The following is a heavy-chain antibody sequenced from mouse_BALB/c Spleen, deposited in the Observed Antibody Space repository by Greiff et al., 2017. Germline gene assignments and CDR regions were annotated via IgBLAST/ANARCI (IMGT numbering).Heavy chain of an antibody. CDR1: GFTFSSFG. J-gene: IGHJ4*01. Sequence: EVKLQESGGGLVQPGGSRKLSCAASGFTFSSFGMHWVRQAPEKGLEWVAYISSGSSTIYYADTVKGRFTISRDNPKNTLFLQMTSLRSEDTAMYYCARPMDYYGSSPYAMDYWGQGTSVTVSS. D-gene: IGHD1-1*01. CDR2: ISSGSSTI. V-gene: IGHV5-17*02. CDR3: ARPMDYYGSSPYAMDY.